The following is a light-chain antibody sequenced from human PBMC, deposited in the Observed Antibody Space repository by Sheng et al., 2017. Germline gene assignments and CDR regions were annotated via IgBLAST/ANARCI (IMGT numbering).Light chain of an antibody. V-gene: IGKV1-13*02. CDR1: QDIRSS. CDR2: AAS. Sequence: AIQLTQSPSSLSASVGDRVTITCRASQDIRSSLAWYQQKPGKAPKLLIYAASTLQSGVPSRFSGSGSGTDFTLTISCLQSEDFATYYCQQYYSYPRRTFGQGTKVEIK. CDR3: QQYYSYPRRT. J-gene: IGKJ1*01.